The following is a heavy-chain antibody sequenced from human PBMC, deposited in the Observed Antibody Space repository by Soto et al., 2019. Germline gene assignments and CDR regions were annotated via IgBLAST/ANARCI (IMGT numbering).Heavy chain of an antibody. D-gene: IGHD3-10*01. CDR2: IYYSGST. CDR3: ARVIVTMVRGVIPGHPWFDP. V-gene: IGHV4-61*01. CDR1: GGSVSSGSYY. J-gene: IGHJ5*02. Sequence: WETLSLTCTVSGGSVSSGSYYWTWIRQPPGKGLEWIGYIYYSGSTNYNPSLKSRVTISVDTSKNQFSLKLSSVTAADTAVYYCARVIVTMVRGVIPGHPWFDPWGQGTLVNGFS.